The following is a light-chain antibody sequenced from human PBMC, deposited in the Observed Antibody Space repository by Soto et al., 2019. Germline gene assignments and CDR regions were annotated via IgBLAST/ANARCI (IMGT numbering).Light chain of an antibody. Sequence: QSALTQPASVSGSPGQSITISCTGTSSDVGGYNSVSWYQQHPGKAPKLILYDVTNRPSGVSYRFSGSKSGNTASLTISGLQAADEAGYFCSSFTSSMTNVFGSGTKLTVL. J-gene: IGLJ1*01. CDR2: DVT. CDR1: SSDVGGYNS. V-gene: IGLV2-14*01. CDR3: SSFTSSMTNV.